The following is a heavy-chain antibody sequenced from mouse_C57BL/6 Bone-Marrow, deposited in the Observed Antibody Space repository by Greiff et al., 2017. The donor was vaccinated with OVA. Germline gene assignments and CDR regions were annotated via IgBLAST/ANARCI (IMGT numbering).Heavy chain of an antibody. J-gene: IGHJ3*01. CDR1: GYTFTDYN. Sequence: VQLQQSGPELVKPGASVKIPCKASGYTFTDYNMDWVKQSHGKSLEWIGDINPNNGGTIYNQKFKGKATLTVDKSSSTAYMELRSLTSEDTAVYYCARNRDWLAYWGQGTLVTVSA. CDR3: ARNRDWLAY. CDR2: INPNNGGT. V-gene: IGHV1-18*01.